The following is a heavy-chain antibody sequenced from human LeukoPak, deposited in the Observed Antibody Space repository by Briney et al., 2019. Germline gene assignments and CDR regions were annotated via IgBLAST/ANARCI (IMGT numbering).Heavy chain of an antibody. CDR2: IYYSGDT. CDR3: ARGGYSYGDFDY. CDR1: GGSITSSIYF. D-gene: IGHD5-18*01. J-gene: IGHJ4*02. Sequence: PSETLSLTSTVSGGSITSSIYFWGWIRQPPGKGLEWIASIYYSGDTYYSPSLKSRVTISIDTSKNQFSLKLSSVTAADTAVYYCARGGYSYGDFDYRGPGTLVTVSS. V-gene: IGHV4-39*01.